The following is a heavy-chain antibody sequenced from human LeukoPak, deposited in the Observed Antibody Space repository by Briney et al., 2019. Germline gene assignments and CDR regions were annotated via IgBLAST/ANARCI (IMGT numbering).Heavy chain of an antibody. CDR3: ARYSSSWYDY. CDR1: GGSISSSY. CDR2: IYYSGST. J-gene: IGHJ4*02. D-gene: IGHD6-13*01. Sequence: PSETLSLTCTVSGGSISSSYWSWIRQPPGKGLEWIGYIYYSGSTNYNPSLKSRVTISVDTSKNQFSLKLSSLTAADTAVYYCARYSSSWYDYWGQGTLVTVSS. V-gene: IGHV4-59*08.